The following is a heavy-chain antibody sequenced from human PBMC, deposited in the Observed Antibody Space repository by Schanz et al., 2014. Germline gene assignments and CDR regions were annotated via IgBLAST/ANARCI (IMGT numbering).Heavy chain of an antibody. CDR2: ISFDGRNK. J-gene: IGHJ4*02. D-gene: IGHD3-10*02. CDR1: GFIIIKHS. CDR3: VKVCSGSGCSGREY. V-gene: IGHV3-30*18. Sequence: QVQLVESGGGVVQNGRSLRLSGETLGFIIIKHSMHWVRPSPCKGLDWLAVISFDGRNKYHSQSVKGRFTISRDKSKKALYLQMNSLRPEEKEGDYCVKVCSGSGCSGREYWGQGTGGKVSS.